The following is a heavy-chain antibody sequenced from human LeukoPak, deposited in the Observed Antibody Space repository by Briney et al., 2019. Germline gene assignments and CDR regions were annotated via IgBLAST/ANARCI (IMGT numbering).Heavy chain of an antibody. Sequence: PGRSLRLSCAASGFTFSSYAVHWVRQAPGKGLEWVAVISYDGSNKYYADSVKGRFTISRDNSKNTLYLQMNSLRAEDTAVYYCASRDSLWGQGTLVTVSS. V-gene: IGHV3-30-3*01. D-gene: IGHD3-22*01. J-gene: IGHJ4*02. CDR2: ISYDGSNK. CDR3: ASRDSL. CDR1: GFTFSSYA.